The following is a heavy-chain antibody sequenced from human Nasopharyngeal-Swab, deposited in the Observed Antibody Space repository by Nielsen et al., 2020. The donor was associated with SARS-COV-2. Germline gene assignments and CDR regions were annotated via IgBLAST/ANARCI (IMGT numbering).Heavy chain of an antibody. CDR2: ISSSSYT. J-gene: IGHJ4*02. Sequence: GESLKISCAASGFTFSSYWMSWIRQAPGKGLEWVSYISSSSYTNYADSVKGRFTISRDNAKNSLYLQMNSLRAEDTAVYYCARVRGYSYAFDYWGQGTLVTVSS. D-gene: IGHD5-18*01. CDR1: GFTFSSYW. V-gene: IGHV3-11*06. CDR3: ARVRGYSYAFDY.